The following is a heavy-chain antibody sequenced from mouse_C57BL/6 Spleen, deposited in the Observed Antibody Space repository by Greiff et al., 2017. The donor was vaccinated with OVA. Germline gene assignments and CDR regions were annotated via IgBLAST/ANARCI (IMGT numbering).Heavy chain of an antibody. CDR3: ARSPVVATRYFDV. J-gene: IGHJ1*03. CDR2: IDPSDSYT. Sequence: QVQLQQPGAELVMPGASVKLSCKASGYTFTSYWMHWVKQRPGQGLEWIGEIDPSDSYTNYNHKFKGKSTLTVDKSSSTAYMQLSSLTSEDSAVYYCARSPVVATRYFDVWGTGTTVTVSS. D-gene: IGHD1-1*01. V-gene: IGHV1-69*01. CDR1: GYTFTSYW.